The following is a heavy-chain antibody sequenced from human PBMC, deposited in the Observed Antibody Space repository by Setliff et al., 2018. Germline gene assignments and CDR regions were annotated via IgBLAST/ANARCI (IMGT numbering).Heavy chain of an antibody. CDR1: GFTFSSYR. V-gene: IGHV3-33*08. Sequence: HPGGSLRLSCAASGFTFSSYRMHWVRQAPGKGLEWVAVIWDDGVNKYHADSVKGRFTISRDNSKNTLYLQMNSLRPEDTAVYYCARTCSGSGCYAGLESWGQGTPVTVSS. CDR3: ARTCSGSGCYAGLES. CDR2: IWDDGVNK. J-gene: IGHJ4*02. D-gene: IGHD2-15*01.